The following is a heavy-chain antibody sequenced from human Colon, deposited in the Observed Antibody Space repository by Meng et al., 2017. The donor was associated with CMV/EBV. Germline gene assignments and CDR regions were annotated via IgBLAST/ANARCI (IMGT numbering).Heavy chain of an antibody. Sequence: GESLKISRAASGFTFSDYYMSWIRQAPGKGLEWVSYISSSGSTIYYADSVKGRFTISRNNAKNSLYLQMNSLRAEDTAVYYCVRDSGYGGGCDYWGQGTLVTVSS. CDR2: ISSSGSTI. CDR1: GFTFSDYY. V-gene: IGHV3-11*04. D-gene: IGHD5-12*01. CDR3: VRDSGYGGGCDY. J-gene: IGHJ4*02.